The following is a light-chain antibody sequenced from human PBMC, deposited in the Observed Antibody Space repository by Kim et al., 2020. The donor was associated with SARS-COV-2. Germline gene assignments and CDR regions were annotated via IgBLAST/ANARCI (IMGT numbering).Light chain of an antibody. J-gene: IGLJ3*02. CDR1: SSNIGSYNY. V-gene: IGLV2-14*03. CDR3: SSFTTRSTLV. Sequence: GQSTSTSCTGTSSNIGSYNYVSWHQQHPGKAPKLMIYDVNKRPSGISSRFSGSKSGSTASLTISGLQAEDEADYYCSSFTTRSTLVFGGGTKLTVL. CDR2: DVN.